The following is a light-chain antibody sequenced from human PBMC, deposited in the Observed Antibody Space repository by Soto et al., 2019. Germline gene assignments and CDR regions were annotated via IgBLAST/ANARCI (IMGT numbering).Light chain of an antibody. V-gene: IGKV3D-15*01. Sequence: EIVMTQSPATLSVSPWERATLSCRASQSVSSNLAWYQQKPGQAPRLLIYDASNRATGIPARFSGSGSGTDFTLTISSLEPEDFAVYYCQQYNNWPPITFGQGTRLEIK. CDR1: QSVSSN. J-gene: IGKJ5*01. CDR3: QQYNNWPPIT. CDR2: DAS.